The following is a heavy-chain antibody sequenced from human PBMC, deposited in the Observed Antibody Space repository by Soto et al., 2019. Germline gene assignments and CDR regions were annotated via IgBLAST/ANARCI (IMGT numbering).Heavy chain of an antibody. Sequence: GGSVRLSCAASGFTFSSYSMNWVRQAPGKGLEWVSYISSSGSTIYYADSVKGRFTISRDNAKNSLYLQMNSLRVEDTAMYHCVRSDWFDPSGHGTLVTVSS. J-gene: IGHJ5*02. CDR3: VRSDWFDP. CDR1: GFTFSSYS. CDR2: ISSSGSTI. V-gene: IGHV3-48*04.